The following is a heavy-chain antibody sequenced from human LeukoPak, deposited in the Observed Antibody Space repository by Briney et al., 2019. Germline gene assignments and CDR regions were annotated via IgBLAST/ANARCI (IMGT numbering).Heavy chain of an antibody. Sequence: ASVKVSCKASGYTFTSYAMNWVRQAPGQGLEWMGWINPNSGDTNYAQKFQGRVTMTRDTSISTAYMELTRLKSDDTAIYYCAGGGPSGGNPLPLAYWGQGTLLTVSS. CDR1: GYTFTSYA. CDR3: AGGGPSGGNPLPLAY. CDR2: INPNSGDT. D-gene: IGHD4-23*01. J-gene: IGHJ4*02. V-gene: IGHV1-2*02.